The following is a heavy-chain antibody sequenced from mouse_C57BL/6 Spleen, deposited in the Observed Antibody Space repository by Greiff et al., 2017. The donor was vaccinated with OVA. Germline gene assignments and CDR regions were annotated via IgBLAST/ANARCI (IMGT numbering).Heavy chain of an antibody. Sequence: EVKLMESEGGLVQPGSSMKLSCTASGFTFSDYYMAWVRQVPEKGLEWVANINYDGSSTYYLDSLKSRFIISRDNAKNILYLQMSSLKSEDTATYYCARGHYYGSSYDYWGQGTTLTVSS. J-gene: IGHJ2*01. V-gene: IGHV5-16*01. CDR3: ARGHYYGSSYDY. CDR2: INYDGSST. CDR1: GFTFSDYY. D-gene: IGHD1-1*01.